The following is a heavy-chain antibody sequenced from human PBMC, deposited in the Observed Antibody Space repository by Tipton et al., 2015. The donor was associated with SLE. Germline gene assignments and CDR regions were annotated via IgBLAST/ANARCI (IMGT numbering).Heavy chain of an antibody. CDR2: IYYSGNT. V-gene: IGHV4-59*01. Sequence: TLSLTCAVYGGSFNDYYWNWIRQPPGKGLEWIGYIYYSGNTKYNPSLKSRVTISVDTSKNHFSLNLTSVTAADTAVYYCARDEYRYDTTGYHLLGHFDFWGQGTLVTVSS. J-gene: IGHJ4*02. CDR1: GGSFNDYY. D-gene: IGHD3-22*01. CDR3: ARDEYRYDTTGYHLLGHFDF.